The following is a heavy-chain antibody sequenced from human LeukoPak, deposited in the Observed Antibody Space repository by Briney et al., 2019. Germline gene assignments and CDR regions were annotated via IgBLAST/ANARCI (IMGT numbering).Heavy chain of an antibody. CDR1: GYTFTGYY. D-gene: IGHD2-2*02. Sequence: GASVKVSCKASGYTFTGYYMHWVRQVPGQGLEWMGWINPNSGGTNYAQKFQGRVTMTRDTSISTAYMELSRLRSDDTAVYYCARDAFCSSTSCYTGHYYYGMDVWGQGTTVTVSS. V-gene: IGHV1-2*02. CDR2: INPNSGGT. CDR3: ARDAFCSSTSCYTGHYYYGMDV. J-gene: IGHJ6*02.